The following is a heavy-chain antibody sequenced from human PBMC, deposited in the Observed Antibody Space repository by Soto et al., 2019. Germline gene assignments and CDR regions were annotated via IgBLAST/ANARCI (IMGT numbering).Heavy chain of an antibody. CDR2: INHSGST. V-gene: IGHV4-34*01. J-gene: IGHJ6*03. CDR1: GGSFSGYS. D-gene: IGHD2-2*01. Sequence: QVQLQQWGAGLLKPSETLTLTCVVSGGSFSGYSWSWIRQPPGKGLEWIGEINHSGSTNCNPSLKSRVTISVDTSKSQFSLKVSSVTAADTAVYYCARGLLYDYYYMDVWGKGTTVTVSS. CDR3: ARGLLYDYYYMDV.